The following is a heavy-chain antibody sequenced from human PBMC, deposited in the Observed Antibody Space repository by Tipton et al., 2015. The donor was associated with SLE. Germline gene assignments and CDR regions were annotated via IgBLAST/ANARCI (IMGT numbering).Heavy chain of an antibody. CDR2: IYYSGNT. V-gene: IGHV4-61*01. CDR3: ARCRLGNWFDP. CDR1: GGSVSSGNYY. D-gene: IGHD3-16*01. Sequence: TLSLTCTVSGGSVSSGNYYWSWIRQPPGKGLEWIGYIYYSGNTDYNPSLKSRVTISVDTSKNQFSLKLSSVTAADTAVYYCARCRLGNWFDPWGQGTLVTVSS. J-gene: IGHJ5*02.